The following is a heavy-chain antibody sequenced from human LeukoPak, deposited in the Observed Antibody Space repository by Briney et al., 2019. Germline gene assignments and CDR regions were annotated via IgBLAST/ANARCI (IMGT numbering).Heavy chain of an antibody. V-gene: IGHV4-39*07. D-gene: IGHD1-26*01. J-gene: IGHJ3*02. CDR1: GGSISSSSYC. Sequence: SDTLSLTCTVSGGSISSSSYCWGWIRQPPGKGLEWFGRIYYSGSTYYNPSLKSRVTISVDTSKHQFSLKLTSVTAADTAVYYCARDSPFEWYLLGDSFDMWGQGTMVTVSS. CDR2: IYYSGST. CDR3: ARDSPFEWYLLGDSFDM.